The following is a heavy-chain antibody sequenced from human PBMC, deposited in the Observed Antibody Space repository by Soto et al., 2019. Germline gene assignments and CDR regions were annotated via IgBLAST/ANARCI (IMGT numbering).Heavy chain of an antibody. Sequence: QVQLVQSGAEVKKPGASVKVSCKASGYTFTSYAMHWVRQAPGQRLEWMGWINAGNGNTKYSQKFQGRVTITRDTSASTAYMELGSLRSEDTAVYYCARGERREQLVPDYWGQGTLVTVSS. D-gene: IGHD6-6*01. CDR1: GYTFTSYA. J-gene: IGHJ4*02. V-gene: IGHV1-3*01. CDR2: INAGNGNT. CDR3: ARGERREQLVPDY.